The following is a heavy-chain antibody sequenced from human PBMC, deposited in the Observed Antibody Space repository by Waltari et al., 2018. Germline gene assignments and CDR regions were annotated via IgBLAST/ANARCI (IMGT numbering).Heavy chain of an antibody. CDR1: GYILSGHY. CDR3: ARDGGTWLEEDYFDY. J-gene: IGHJ4*02. D-gene: IGHD3-16*01. CDR2: INPNTGDT. V-gene: IGHV1-2*02. Sequence: QVQLVQSGAEVKKPGASVKVSCKASGYILSGHYMPWVRQAPGQGLEWRGWINPNTGDTNYAQNFEGRVTLTRDTSFNTAYMELKSLTSDDTAIYFCARDGGTWLEEDYFDYWGQGTLVTVSS.